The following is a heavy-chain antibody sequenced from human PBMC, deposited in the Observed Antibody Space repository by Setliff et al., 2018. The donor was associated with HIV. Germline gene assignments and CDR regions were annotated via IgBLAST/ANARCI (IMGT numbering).Heavy chain of an antibody. CDR3: ASATVGGASPFDS. V-gene: IGHV4-31*03. J-gene: IGHJ4*02. CDR1: GGSISRGGRY. Sequence: PSETLSLTCSVDGGSISRGGRYWGWIRQHPGRGLEWLGYVYYTGESFYKPSLGGRVTILQDKSKNQFSLELRSVTAADTAVYYCASATVGGASPFDSWGPGTLVTVSS. CDR2: VYYTGES. D-gene: IGHD4-4*01.